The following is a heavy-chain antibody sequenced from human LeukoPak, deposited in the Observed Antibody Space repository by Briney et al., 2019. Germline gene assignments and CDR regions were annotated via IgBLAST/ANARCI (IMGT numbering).Heavy chain of an antibody. V-gene: IGHV3-64*01. Sequence: GRSLRPSCAAAGFTFSSYAMHWVRQAPGKGLEYVSAISSNGGSTYYANSVKGRFTISRDNSKNTLYLQMGSLRAEDMAVYYCARDRSLHYGDYSIDPWGQGTLVTVSS. CDR3: ARDRSLHYGDYSIDP. J-gene: IGHJ5*02. CDR1: GFTFSSYA. D-gene: IGHD4-17*01. CDR2: ISSNGGST.